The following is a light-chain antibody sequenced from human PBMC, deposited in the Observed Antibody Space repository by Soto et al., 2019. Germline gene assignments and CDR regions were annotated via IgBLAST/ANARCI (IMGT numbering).Light chain of an antibody. V-gene: IGKV3-20*01. CDR1: QSVPANY. CDR2: GAS. Sequence: EIVLTQSPGTLSLSPGERVTLSCGASQSVPANYLAWYQQKPGQAPRLLIYGASNRATGITDRFSGSGSGTDFTLTVSRLEPEDFAVYFCLQYGTPWWTFGQGARVEIK. J-gene: IGKJ1*01. CDR3: LQYGTPWWT.